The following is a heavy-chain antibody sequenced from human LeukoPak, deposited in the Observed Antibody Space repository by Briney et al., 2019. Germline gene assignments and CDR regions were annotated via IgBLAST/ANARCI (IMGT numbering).Heavy chain of an antibody. J-gene: IGHJ4*02. Sequence: SETLSLTCTVSGGSISSYYWSWIRQPPGKGLEWIGYIYYSGSTNYNPSLKSRVTISVDTSKNQFSLKLSSVTAADTAVYYCARHSGKPYDFWRGDYPGYFDYWGQGTLVTVSS. V-gene: IGHV4-59*08. CDR1: GGSISSYY. CDR2: IYYSGST. CDR3: ARHSGKPYDFWRGDYPGYFDY. D-gene: IGHD3-3*01.